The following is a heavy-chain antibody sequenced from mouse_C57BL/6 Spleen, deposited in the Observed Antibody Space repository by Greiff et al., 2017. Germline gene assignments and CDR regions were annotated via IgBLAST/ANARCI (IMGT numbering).Heavy chain of an antibody. CDR2: IYPSDSET. CDR3: ARGFGYGWYFDV. CDR1: GYTFTSYW. D-gene: IGHD2-2*01. V-gene: IGHV1-61*01. J-gene: IGHJ1*03. Sequence: QVHVKQPGAELARPGSSVKLSCKASGYTFTSYWMDWVKQRPGQGLEWIGNIYPSDSETHYNQKFKDKATLTVDKSSSTAYMQLSSLTSEDSAVYYCARGFGYGWYFDVWGTGTTVTVSS.